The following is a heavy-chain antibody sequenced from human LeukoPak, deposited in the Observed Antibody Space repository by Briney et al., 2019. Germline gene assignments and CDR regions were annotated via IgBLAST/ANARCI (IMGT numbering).Heavy chain of an antibody. D-gene: IGHD6-19*01. CDR2: ISAYNGNT. J-gene: IGHJ5*02. CDR1: GYTFSSYG. V-gene: IGHV1-18*01. Sequence: ASVKVSCKASGYTFSSYGISWVRQAPGQGPEWMGWISAYNGNTHYAQKLQGRVTMTRDTSISTAYMELSRLRSDDTAVYYCARELTVAGTGVNWFDPWGQGTLVTVSS. CDR3: ARELTVAGTGVNWFDP.